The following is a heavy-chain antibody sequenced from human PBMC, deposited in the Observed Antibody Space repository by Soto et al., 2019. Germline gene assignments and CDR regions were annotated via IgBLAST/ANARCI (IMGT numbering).Heavy chain of an antibody. CDR3: AREGGGMVATFPTYGMDV. D-gene: IGHD5-12*01. J-gene: IGHJ6*02. V-gene: IGHV3-23*01. Sequence: EVQLLESGGGLVQPGGSLRLSCAASGFTFSTYAMIWVRQAPGRGLEWVSGITDTGTTSFYADPVKGRFTISRDNSKNTLYLQMNSLRAEDTAVYYCAREGGGMVATFPTYGMDVWGQGTTVTVSS. CDR2: ITDTGTTS. CDR1: GFTFSTYA.